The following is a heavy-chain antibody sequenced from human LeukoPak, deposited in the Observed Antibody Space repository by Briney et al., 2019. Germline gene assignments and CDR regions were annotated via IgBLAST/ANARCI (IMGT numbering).Heavy chain of an antibody. Sequence: PGGSLRLSCAASGFTFSSYNVNWVRQAPGKGLEWVSYISSSSSTIYYADSVKGRFTISRDNAKNSLYLQMNSLRAEDTAVYYCVRAPGATWGQGTLVTVSS. CDR3: VRAPGAT. D-gene: IGHD3-10*01. J-gene: IGHJ5*02. CDR1: GFTFSSYN. V-gene: IGHV3-48*01. CDR2: ISSSSSTI.